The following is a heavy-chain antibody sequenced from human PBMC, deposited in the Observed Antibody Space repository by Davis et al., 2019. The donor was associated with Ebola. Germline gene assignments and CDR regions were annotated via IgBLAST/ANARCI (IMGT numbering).Heavy chain of an antibody. V-gene: IGHV5-10-1*01. CDR2: IDPSDSYT. Sequence: GESLKISCKGSGYSFTSYWISWVRQMPGKGLEWMGRIDPSDSYTNYSPSFQGHVTISADKSISTAYLQWSSLKASDTAMYYCASGYYDFWSGRYFDYWGQGTLVTVSS. D-gene: IGHD3-3*01. J-gene: IGHJ4*02. CDR3: ASGYYDFWSGRYFDY. CDR1: GYSFTSYW.